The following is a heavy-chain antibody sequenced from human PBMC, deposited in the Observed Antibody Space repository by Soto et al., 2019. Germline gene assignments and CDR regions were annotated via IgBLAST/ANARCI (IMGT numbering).Heavy chain of an antibody. CDR1: GGTFSSYA. CDR3: ASPYYYDSSGYSYYFDY. J-gene: IGHJ4*02. Sequence: SVKVSCKASGGTFSSYAISWVRQAPGQGLEWMGGIIPIFGTANYAQKFQGRVTITADESTGTAYMELSSLRSEDTAVYYCASPYYYDSSGYSYYFDYWGQGTLVTVSS. V-gene: IGHV1-69*13. D-gene: IGHD3-22*01. CDR2: IIPIFGTA.